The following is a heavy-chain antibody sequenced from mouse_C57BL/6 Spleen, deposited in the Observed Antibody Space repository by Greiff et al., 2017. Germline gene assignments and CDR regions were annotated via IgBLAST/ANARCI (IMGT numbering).Heavy chain of an antibody. V-gene: IGHV1-80*01. D-gene: IGHD1-1*01. J-gene: IGHJ3*01. CDR1: GYAFSSYW. Sequence: VQLQQSGAELVKPGASVKISCKASGYAFSSYWMNWVKQRPGKGLEWIGQIYPGDGDTNYNGKFKGKATLTADKSSSTAYMQLSSLTSEDSAVYFCAITTVVATREWFAYWGQGTLVTVSA. CDR2: IYPGDGDT. CDR3: AITTVVATREWFAY.